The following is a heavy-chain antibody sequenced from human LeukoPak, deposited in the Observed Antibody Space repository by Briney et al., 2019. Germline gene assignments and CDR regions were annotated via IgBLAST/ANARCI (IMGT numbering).Heavy chain of an antibody. CDR3: ARDLGGDFYYGMDV. J-gene: IGHJ6*02. Sequence: GGSLRLSCAASGFTFSSYGMHWVRQAPGKGLEWVAVIWYDGSNKYYADSVKGRFTISRDNSKNTLYLQMNSLRAEDTAVYYCARDLGGDFYYGMDVWGQGTTVTVSS. CDR1: GFTFSSYG. CDR2: IWYDGSNK. D-gene: IGHD2-21*01. V-gene: IGHV3-33*01.